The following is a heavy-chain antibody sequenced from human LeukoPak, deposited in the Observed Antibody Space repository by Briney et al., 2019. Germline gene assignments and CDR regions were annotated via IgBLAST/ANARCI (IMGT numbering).Heavy chain of an antibody. D-gene: IGHD5-12*01. CDR1: GFTFSSYA. CDR2: ISYDGSNK. Sequence: GGSLRLSCAASGFTFSSYAMHWVRQAPGKGLEWVAVISYDGSNKYYADSVKGRFTISRDNSKNTLYLQMNSLRAEDTAVYYCAYSGYDLGYWGQGTLVTVSS. J-gene: IGHJ4*02. CDR3: AYSGYDLGY. V-gene: IGHV3-30*04.